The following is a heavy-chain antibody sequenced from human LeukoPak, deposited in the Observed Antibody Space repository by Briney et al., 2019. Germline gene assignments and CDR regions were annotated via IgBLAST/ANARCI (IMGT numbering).Heavy chain of an antibody. CDR3: ARAAHGSNAGLFDF. Sequence: SETLSLTCSVSGASIRGYYWQWIRRPPGKRPEWIGHIYDSGTTNYNPTLRSRVTMSLDTSNNQFSLRLISVTAADTAVYFCARAAHGSNAGLFDFWGQGTLVTVSS. CDR2: IYDSGTT. CDR1: GASIRGYY. J-gene: IGHJ4*02. D-gene: IGHD4-23*01. V-gene: IGHV4-59*01.